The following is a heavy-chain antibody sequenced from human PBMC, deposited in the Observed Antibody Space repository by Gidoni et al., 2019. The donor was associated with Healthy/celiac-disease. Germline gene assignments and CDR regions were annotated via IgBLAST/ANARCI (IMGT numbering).Heavy chain of an antibody. CDR1: AGTFSSYT. CDR2: IIPILGIA. J-gene: IGHJ4*02. Sequence: QVQLVQSGAEVKKPGSSVKVSCKPSAGTFSSYTISWVRQAPGQGREWMGRIIPILGIANYAQKFQGRVTITADKSTSTAYMELSSLRSEDTAVYYCARLSQRNFDYWGQGTLVTVSS. D-gene: IGHD1-1*01. CDR3: ARLSQRNFDY. V-gene: IGHV1-69*02.